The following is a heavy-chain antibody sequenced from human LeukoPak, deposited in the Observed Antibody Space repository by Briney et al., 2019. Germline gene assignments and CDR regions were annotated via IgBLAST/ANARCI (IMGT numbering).Heavy chain of an antibody. D-gene: IGHD2-2*01. CDR1: GGSISSYY. CDR2: MYYSGNT. Sequence: SETLSLTCNVSGGSISSYYWSWIRQPPGKGLEWIGYMYYSGNTNYNPSLKSRVTTSVDSSRNQFSLKLSSVTAADTAVYYCARHLFGYCSSTSCPFDYWGQGTLVTVSS. V-gene: IGHV4-59*08. J-gene: IGHJ4*02. CDR3: ARHLFGYCSSTSCPFDY.